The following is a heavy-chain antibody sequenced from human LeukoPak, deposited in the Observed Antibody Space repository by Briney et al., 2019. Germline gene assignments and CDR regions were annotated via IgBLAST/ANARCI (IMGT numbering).Heavy chain of an antibody. CDR2: INPNSGGT. CDR3: ARDQGLGYSNPEDY. D-gene: IGHD4-11*01. J-gene: IGHJ4*02. CDR1: GYTFTGYY. V-gene: IGHV1-2*02. Sequence: ASVKVSCKSSGYTFTGYYMHWVRQAPAQGLEWMGWINPNSGGTNYAQKFQGRVTMTRDTSISTAYMELSRLRSDDTAVYYCARDQGLGYSNPEDYWGQGTLVTVSS.